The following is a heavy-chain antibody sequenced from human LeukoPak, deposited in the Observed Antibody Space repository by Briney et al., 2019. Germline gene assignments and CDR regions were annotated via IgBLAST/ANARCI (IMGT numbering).Heavy chain of an antibody. D-gene: IGHD6-13*01. Sequence: PSEPLSLTCTVYGRSFSGYYSGWIRQPPGKGLEWFGAFNHSGSTNYNPSLKSRVTISVDTSKNQFSLKLSSVTAADTAVYYCARGRKAAAAAGTGTAFDIWGQGTMVTVSS. CDR2: FNHSGST. CDR3: ARGRKAAAAAGTGTAFDI. J-gene: IGHJ3*02. V-gene: IGHV4-34*01. CDR1: GRSFSGYY.